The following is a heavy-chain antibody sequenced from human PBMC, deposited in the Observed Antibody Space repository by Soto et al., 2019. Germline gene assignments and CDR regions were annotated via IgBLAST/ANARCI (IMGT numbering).Heavy chain of an antibody. CDR1: GYSSRSGYY. J-gene: IGHJ5*02. V-gene: IGHV4-38-2*01. Sequence: LSLTCAVSGYSSRSGYYWAWIRQPPGKGLEYIGSIYHSGGTFYNPSLKSRVTMSVDTSKKQFSLKLSSVTAADTAVYYCARGYYDSSGSHRFDPWGQGTLVTVSS. D-gene: IGHD3-22*01. CDR2: IYHSGGT. CDR3: ARGYYDSSGSHRFDP.